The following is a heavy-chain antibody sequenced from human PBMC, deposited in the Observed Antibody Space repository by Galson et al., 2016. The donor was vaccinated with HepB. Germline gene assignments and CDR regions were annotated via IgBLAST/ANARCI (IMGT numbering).Heavy chain of an antibody. D-gene: IGHD2-2*01. CDR1: GFTFSGCW. J-gene: IGHJ4*02. CDR2: INSDDSSA. Sequence: SLRLSCAASGFTFSGCWMHWVRQAPGKGLVWVSRINSDDSSASYADSVKGRFTISRDNAKNTLFLQMNSLRAEDTAVYYCARGGLYCVGTSCRRQFPLPDPLDYWGQGTLVTVSS. V-gene: IGHV3-74*01. CDR3: ARGGLYCVGTSCRRQFPLPDPLDY.